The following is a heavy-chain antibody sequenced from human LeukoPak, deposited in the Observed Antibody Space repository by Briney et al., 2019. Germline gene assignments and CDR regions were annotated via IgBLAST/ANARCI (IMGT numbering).Heavy chain of an antibody. V-gene: IGHV4-4*07. CDR3: ASLEMAAITFDY. J-gene: IGHJ4*02. Sequence: SETLSLTCTVSGGSISSYYWNWIRQPAGKGLEWIGRIHTSGSTNYNPSLKSRVTVSVDTSRNQFSLKLSSVTAADTAVYYCASLEMAAITFDYWGQGTLVTVSS. CDR2: IHTSGST. D-gene: IGHD5-24*01. CDR1: GGSISSYY.